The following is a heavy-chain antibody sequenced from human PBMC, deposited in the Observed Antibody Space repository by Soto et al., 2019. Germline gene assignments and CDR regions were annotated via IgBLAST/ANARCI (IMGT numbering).Heavy chain of an antibody. CDR1: RECRSRYWSY. Sequence: PSETRSLACSVCRECRSRYWSYCERIRQAPEKGLERIGSIHHSGSTYYNPSLKSRLTISVETSRDQCSLKLSSVTTADTAVYYCARHVFTTVVRGFLITFEYYCRLDAWGQGTRVTV. CDR2: IHHSGST. D-gene: IGHD3-10*01. CDR3: ARHVFTTVVRGFLITFEYYCRLDA. V-gene: IGHV4-39*01. J-gene: IGHJ6*02.